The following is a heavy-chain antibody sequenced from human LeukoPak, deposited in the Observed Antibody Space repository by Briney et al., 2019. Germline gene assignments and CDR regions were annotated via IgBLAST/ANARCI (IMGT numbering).Heavy chain of an antibody. J-gene: IGHJ4*02. Sequence: PSQTLSLTCTVSGGSISSGSYYWSWIRQPAGKGLEWIGRTYTSGSTNYNPSLKSRVTISVDTSKNQFSLKLSSVTAADTAVYYCARDSSAFDYWGQGTLVTVSS. V-gene: IGHV4-61*02. CDR3: ARDSSAFDY. CDR1: GGSISSGSYY. CDR2: TYTSGST. D-gene: IGHD2-2*01.